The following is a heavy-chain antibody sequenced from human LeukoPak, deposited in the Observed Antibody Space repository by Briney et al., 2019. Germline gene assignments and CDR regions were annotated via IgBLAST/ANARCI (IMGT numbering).Heavy chain of an antibody. CDR3: ARTSYYDTSTSYYIRKHFDY. V-gene: IGHV3-7*04. Sequence: GGSLRLSCAASGFTFSDFWMSWVRQAPGKGLEWVANIKQDGSDKNYVDSVKGRFTISRDNVEKSLHLQMNSLRAEDTAVYYCARTSYYDTSTSYYIRKHFDYWGQGTLVTVSS. CDR2: IKQDGSDK. J-gene: IGHJ4*02. D-gene: IGHD3-22*01. CDR1: GFTFSDFW.